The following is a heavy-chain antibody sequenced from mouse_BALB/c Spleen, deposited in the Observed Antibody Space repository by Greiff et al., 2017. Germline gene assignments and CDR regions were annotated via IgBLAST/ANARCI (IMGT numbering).Heavy chain of an antibody. CDR2: IDPANGNT. Sequence: EVQLQQSGAELVKPGASVKLSCTASGFNIKDTYIHWVKQRPEQGLEWIGRIDPANGNTKYDPKFQGKATITADTSSNTAYLQLSSLTSEDTAVYYCADPSYGNYVGFAYWGQGTLVTVSA. D-gene: IGHD2-10*01. V-gene: IGHV14-3*02. J-gene: IGHJ3*01. CDR3: ADPSYGNYVGFAY. CDR1: GFNIKDTY.